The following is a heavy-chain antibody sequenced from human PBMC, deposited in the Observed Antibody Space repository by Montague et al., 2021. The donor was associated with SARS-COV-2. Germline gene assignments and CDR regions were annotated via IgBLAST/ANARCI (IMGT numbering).Heavy chain of an antibody. CDR2: IHHTGII. D-gene: IGHD6-13*01. Sequence: SETQSLTCAVSGASVSSINWWSWVRQPPGRGLEWIAEIHHTGIINFNPSLRSRGLISLDSSKNQFSLTLNSVTAADTATYYCASHPVFQQLYSWGQGTLVSVS. J-gene: IGHJ4*02. V-gene: IGHV4-4*02. CDR3: ASHPVFQQLYS. CDR1: GASVSSINW.